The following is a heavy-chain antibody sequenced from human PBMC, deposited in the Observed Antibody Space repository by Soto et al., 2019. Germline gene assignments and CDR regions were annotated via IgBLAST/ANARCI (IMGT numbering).Heavy chain of an antibody. CDR3: ARHAGNSWKGDYFDY. CDR2: IDPNDSQT. J-gene: IGHJ4*02. V-gene: IGHV5-51*01. Sequence: PGESLKISCHASGSSFSISCIGLVLQMPGKGLEWMGIIDPNDSQTIYSPSFQGQVTISADKSIDTAYLQWSSLKTSDTAMYYCARHAGNSWKGDYFDYWGQGALVTVSS. CDR1: GSSFSISC. D-gene: IGHD6-13*01.